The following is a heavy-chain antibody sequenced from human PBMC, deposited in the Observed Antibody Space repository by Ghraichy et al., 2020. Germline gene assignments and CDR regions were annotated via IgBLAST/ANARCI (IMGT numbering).Heavy chain of an antibody. CDR1: GFTFSTYH. J-gene: IGHJ4*02. Sequence: GGSLRLSCAASGFTFSTYHMNWVRQAPGKGLEWISFISASGATTYYAESVKGRFTISRDIAKNSLYLQMNSLRAEDTAVYYCARIEESNSDRAIDYWGQGTLVTVSS. CDR2: ISASGATT. CDR3: ARIEESNSDRAIDY. D-gene: IGHD4-11*01. V-gene: IGHV3-48*01.